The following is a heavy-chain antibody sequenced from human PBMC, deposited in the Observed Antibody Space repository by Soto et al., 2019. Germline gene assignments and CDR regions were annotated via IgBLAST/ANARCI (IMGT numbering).Heavy chain of an antibody. D-gene: IGHD6-13*01. CDR1: GYSFSSYC. J-gene: IGHJ6*02. Sequence: PXXSLKIACKGSGYSFSSYCICWVRQMPGKGLEWMGIIYPGDSDTRYSPSFQGQVTISADKSISTAYLQWSSLKAPDTAIYYCARTAAAGKYYYGVDVWGQGTTVTVSS. V-gene: IGHV5-51*01. CDR3: ARTAAAGKYYYGVDV. CDR2: IYPGDSDT.